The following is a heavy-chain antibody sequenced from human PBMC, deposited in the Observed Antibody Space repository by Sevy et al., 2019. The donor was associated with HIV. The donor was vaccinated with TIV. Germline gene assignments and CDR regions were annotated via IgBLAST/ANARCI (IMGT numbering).Heavy chain of an antibody. CDR3: ARGLAALPGYYYGMDV. CDR2: ILYDGSNK. V-gene: IGHV3-30*03. Sequence: GGSLRLSCAASGFTFSSYGMHWVRQAPGKGLEWVAGILYDGSNKNYADSVKGRFIISRDNSKKTLYLQMNSLRPEDTAVYYCARGLAALPGYYYGMDVWGQGTTVTVSS. D-gene: IGHD3-16*01. J-gene: IGHJ6*02. CDR1: GFTFSSYG.